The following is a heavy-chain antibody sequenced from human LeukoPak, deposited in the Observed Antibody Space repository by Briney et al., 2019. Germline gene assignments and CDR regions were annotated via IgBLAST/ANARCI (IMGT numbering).Heavy chain of an antibody. CDR2: IYYSGST. Sequence: PSETLSLTCTVSDRSISSYYWSWIRQPPGKGLEWIGYIYYSGSTNYNPSLKSRVTMSVDTSKTQFSLKLSSVTAADTAVYYCARAPSGWDAFDIWGQGTMVTVSS. V-gene: IGHV4-59*01. J-gene: IGHJ3*02. D-gene: IGHD6-19*01. CDR1: DRSISSYY. CDR3: ARAPSGWDAFDI.